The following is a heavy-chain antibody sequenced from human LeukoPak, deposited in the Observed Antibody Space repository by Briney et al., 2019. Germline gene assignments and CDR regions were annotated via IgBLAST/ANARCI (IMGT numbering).Heavy chain of an antibody. CDR1: GYSISSGYY. CDR3: ASPSRNRYYFDY. Sequence: SETLSLTCAVSGYSISSGYYWGWIRQPPGKGLEWIGSIYHSGSTYYSPSLKSRVTISVDTSKNQFSLKLSSVTAADTAVYYCASPSRNRYYFDYWGQGTLVTVSS. J-gene: IGHJ4*02. V-gene: IGHV4-38-2*01. D-gene: IGHD1-14*01. CDR2: IYHSGST.